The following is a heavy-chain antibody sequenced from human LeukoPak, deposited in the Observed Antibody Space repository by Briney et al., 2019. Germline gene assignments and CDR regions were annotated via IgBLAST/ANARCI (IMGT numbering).Heavy chain of an antibody. D-gene: IGHD3-9*01. CDR1: RFSFSSYW. J-gene: IGHJ4*02. Sequence: GGSLRLSCAASRFSFSSYWMSWVRQAPGKGLEWVANIKEDGSEKYYVDSVKGRFTISRDNAKNSLYLQMNSLRAEDTAVYYCARDGMTGLYVYWGQGTLVTVSS. CDR2: IKEDGSEK. CDR3: ARDGMTGLYVY. V-gene: IGHV3-7*03.